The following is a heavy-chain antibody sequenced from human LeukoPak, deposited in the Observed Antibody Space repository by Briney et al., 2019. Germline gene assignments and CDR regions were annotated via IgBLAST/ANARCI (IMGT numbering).Heavy chain of an antibody. CDR1: GFTFSSYW. V-gene: IGHV3-74*01. CDR2: INTDGSST. Sequence: GSLRLSRAASGFTFSSYWMHWVRQAPGKGLVWVSRINTDGSSTSYADSVKGRFTISRDNAKNTLYLQMNSLRAEDTAVYYCAREAVVVAAPFDYWGQGTLVTVSS. D-gene: IGHD2-15*01. CDR3: AREAVVVAAPFDY. J-gene: IGHJ4*02.